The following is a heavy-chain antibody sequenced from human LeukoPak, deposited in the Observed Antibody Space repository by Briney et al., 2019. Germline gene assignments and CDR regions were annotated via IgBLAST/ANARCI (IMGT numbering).Heavy chain of an antibody. CDR3: AKFDYGDFDY. J-gene: IGHJ4*02. CDR1: GFTFSSYS. CDR2: ISYDGSNK. V-gene: IGHV3-30*18. Sequence: GGSLRLSCAASGFTFSSYSMNWVRQAPGKGLEWVAVISYDGSNKYYADSVKGRFTISRDNSKNTLYLQMNSLRAEDTAVYYCAKFDYGDFDYWGQGTLVTVSS. D-gene: IGHD4-17*01.